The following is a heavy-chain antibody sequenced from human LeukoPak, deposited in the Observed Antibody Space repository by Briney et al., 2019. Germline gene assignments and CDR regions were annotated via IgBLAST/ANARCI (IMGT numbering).Heavy chain of an antibody. CDR2: ISAYNGNT. CDR3: ARVGPIIQLCFDDHDAFDI. Sequence: ASVKVSCKASGYTFTSYGISWVRQAPGQGLERMGWISAYNGNTNYAQKLQGRVTMTTDTSTSTAYMELRSLRSDDTAVYYCARVGPIIQLCFDDHDAFDIWGQGTMVTVSS. CDR1: GYTFTSYG. D-gene: IGHD5-18*01. J-gene: IGHJ3*02. V-gene: IGHV1-18*01.